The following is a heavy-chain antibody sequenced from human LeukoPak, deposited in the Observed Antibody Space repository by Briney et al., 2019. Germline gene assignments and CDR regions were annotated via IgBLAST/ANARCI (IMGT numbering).Heavy chain of an antibody. V-gene: IGHV3-7*01. CDR2: INQDGTEK. J-gene: IGHJ4*02. CDR1: GFTFNSSC. Sequence: GGSLRLSCAASGFTFNSSCMSWVRQAPGKGLEWVANINQDGTEKYFVDSVKGRFTISRDNAKNSLYVQMNSLRAEDTAVYYCATNAGVIGTRPHQRYYFDYWGQGALVTVSS. CDR3: ATNAGVIGTRPHQRYYFDY. D-gene: IGHD6-6*01.